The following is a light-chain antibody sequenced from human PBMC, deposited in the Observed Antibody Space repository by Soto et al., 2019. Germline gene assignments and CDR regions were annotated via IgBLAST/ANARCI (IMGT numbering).Light chain of an antibody. Sequence: QSALTQPASVSGSPGQSITIPFTGSSSDVGSYNYVSWYQQPPGKAPKLMIYDVSNRPPGVSNRFSCSKSGNTASLTISGLQAEDGADYYCFSYTSTTTHIFG. CDR3: FSYTSTTTHI. CDR1: SSDVGSYNY. V-gene: IGLV2-14*01. CDR2: DVS. J-gene: IGLJ1*01.